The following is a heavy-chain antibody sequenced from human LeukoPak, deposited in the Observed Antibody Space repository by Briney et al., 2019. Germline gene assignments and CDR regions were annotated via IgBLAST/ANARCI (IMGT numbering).Heavy chain of an antibody. CDR2: IHDSGST. CDR1: GASISSGDYH. CDR3: ARHSVGGTPY. V-gene: IGHV4-30-4*01. J-gene: IGHJ4*02. D-gene: IGHD3-10*01. Sequence: TSETLSLTCTVSGASISSGDYHWNWIRQPPGKGLEWIGFIHDSGSTYYNPSLKSRVSISRDMSKNQLSLMLSSVTAADTAVYYCARHSVGGTPYWGQGTLVTVSS.